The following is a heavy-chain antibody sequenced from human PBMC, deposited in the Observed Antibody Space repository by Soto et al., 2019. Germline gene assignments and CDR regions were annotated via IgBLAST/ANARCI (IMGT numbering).Heavy chain of an antibody. CDR3: ARDLDYYGSGSHYYYGMGV. Sequence: QVQLVQSGAEVKKPGSSVKVSCKASGGTFSGYAFSWVRQAPGQGLEWMGGIVPIYGTRGFAQKFQGRLTITADEPTRTAYMELSSLRSEDTAVYYCARDLDYYGSGSHYYYGMGVWGQGTTVTVSS. CDR2: IVPIYGTR. J-gene: IGHJ6*02. V-gene: IGHV1-69*01. D-gene: IGHD3-10*01. CDR1: GGTFSGYA.